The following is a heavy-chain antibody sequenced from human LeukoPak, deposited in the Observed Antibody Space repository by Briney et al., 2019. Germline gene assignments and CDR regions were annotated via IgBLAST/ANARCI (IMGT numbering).Heavy chain of an antibody. CDR2: IYYSGST. Sequence: SETLSLTCTVSGGSISSYYWSWIRQPPGKGLEWIGYIYYSGSTNYNPSLKSRVTISVDTSKNQFSLKLSSVTAADTAVYYCARLYGGATAFDPWGQGTLVTVSS. J-gene: IGHJ5*02. CDR3: ARLYGGATAFDP. D-gene: IGHD1-26*01. V-gene: IGHV4-59*01. CDR1: GGSISSYY.